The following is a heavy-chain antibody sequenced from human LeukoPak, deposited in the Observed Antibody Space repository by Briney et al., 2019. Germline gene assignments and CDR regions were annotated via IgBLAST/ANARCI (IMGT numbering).Heavy chain of an antibody. CDR2: VSYIRVAT. D-gene: IGHD5-18*01. Sequence: GGSLRLSCAASGFTFSRFALRWVRQAPGKGLEWVSGVSYIRVATYYADSVKGRFTISRDDSQNILYLQMNGLRAEDTAVYFCAKGFREFDTSTSYSSFDTWGQGTMVTVSS. J-gene: IGHJ3*02. V-gene: IGHV3-23*01. CDR1: GFTFSRFA. CDR3: AKGFREFDTSTSYSSFDT.